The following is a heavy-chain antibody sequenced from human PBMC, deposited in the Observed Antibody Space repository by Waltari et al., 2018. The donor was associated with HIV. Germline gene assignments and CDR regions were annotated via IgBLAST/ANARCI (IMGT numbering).Heavy chain of an antibody. J-gene: IGHJ3*02. Sequence: QLVQSGAADKMPWFSVQFSSEASGGTFPLYAIIWVLQAPGQWLDWLVWIIPIFGTSIYAQNFQGRVTITADESTSTAYMELSSLRSEDTAVYYCSRMNDVAVAGTGFDAFDIWGQGTKVTVSS. CDR3: SRMNDVAVAGTGFDAFDI. D-gene: IGHD6-19*01. CDR2: IIPIFGTS. CDR1: GGTFPLYA. V-gene: IGHV1-69*01.